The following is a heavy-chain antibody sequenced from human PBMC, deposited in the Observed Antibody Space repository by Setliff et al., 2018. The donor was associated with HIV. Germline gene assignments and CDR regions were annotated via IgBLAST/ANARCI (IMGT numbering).Heavy chain of an antibody. Sequence: LSLTCTVSGGSFIGSSFQSTWIRQTPGKGLEWIADIAYSGTTMYTNYNPSLESRVIISEDTSRDQFFLKLTSVTADDTGIYYCARGPPFAYWGQGLLVTVSS. V-gene: IGHV4-39*07. CDR3: ARGPPFAY. CDR1: GGSFIGSSFQ. CDR2: IAYSGTT. J-gene: IGHJ4*02.